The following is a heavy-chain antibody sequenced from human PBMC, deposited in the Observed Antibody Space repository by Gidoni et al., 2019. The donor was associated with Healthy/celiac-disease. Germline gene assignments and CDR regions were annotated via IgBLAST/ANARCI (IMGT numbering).Heavy chain of an antibody. CDR3: ASSWYDYYYGMDV. D-gene: IGHD6-13*01. CDR1: GFTFSSYA. CDR2: ISGSGGST. V-gene: IGHV3-23*01. Sequence: EVQLLESGGGLVQPGGSLILSCAASGFTFSSYAMSWVRQAPGKGLEWVSAISGSGGSTYYADSVKGRFTISRDNSKNTLYLQMNSLRAEDTAVYYCASSWYDYYYGMDVWGQGTTVTVSS. J-gene: IGHJ6*02.